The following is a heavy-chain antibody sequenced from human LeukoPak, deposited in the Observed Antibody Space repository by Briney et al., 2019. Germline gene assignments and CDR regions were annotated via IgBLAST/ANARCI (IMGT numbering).Heavy chain of an antibody. CDR3: AKARGVVRGEGEYFEQ. D-gene: IGHD3-10*01. CDR1: AFTFSSCA. CDR2: MSGSGGGT. V-gene: IGHV3-23*01. Sequence: SLTLSCTASAFTFSSCAKRCVRHAPGKGLECVSAMSGSGGGTYYADSVKGRFTISRDNSKNTRYLQMNSLRAEDTGVYYCAKARGVVRGEGEYFEQWGQGTLVTVSS. J-gene: IGHJ1*01.